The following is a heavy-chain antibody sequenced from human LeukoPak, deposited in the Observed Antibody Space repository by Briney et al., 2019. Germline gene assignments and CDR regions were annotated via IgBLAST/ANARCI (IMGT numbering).Heavy chain of an antibody. CDR3: AKTSIELAGPPDY. CDR1: GFTFSSYA. D-gene: IGHD6-19*01. CDR2: ISGSGGST. Sequence: PGGSLRLSCAASGFTFSSYAMSWVRQAPGKGLEWVSSISGSGGSTYYADPVKGRFTISRDNSKNTVYMQMNRLRAEDTAIYYCAKTSIELAGPPDYWGQGNLVTVSS. J-gene: IGHJ4*02. V-gene: IGHV3-23*01.